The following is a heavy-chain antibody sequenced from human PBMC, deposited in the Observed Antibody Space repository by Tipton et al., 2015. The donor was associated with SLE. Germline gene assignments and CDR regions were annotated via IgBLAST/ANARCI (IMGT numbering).Heavy chain of an antibody. CDR1: GGSINAYY. D-gene: IGHD3-22*01. CDR2: VYPSGGS. CDR3: ARVGHGFDSSGYNSRYYYYMAV. V-gene: IGHV4-59*01. J-gene: IGHJ6*03. Sequence: TLSLTCTVSGGSINAYYWTWIRQPPGKGLEYIGYVYPSGGSDYNPSLSGRVTISFDTSKNQFSLRLTSATAADTAVYYCARVGHGFDSSGYNSRYYYYMAVWGKGTTVTVSS.